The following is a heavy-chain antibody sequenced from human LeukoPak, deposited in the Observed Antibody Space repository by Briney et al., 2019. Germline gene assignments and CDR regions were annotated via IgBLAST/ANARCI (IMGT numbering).Heavy chain of an antibody. CDR3: ARAVSFDY. D-gene: IGHD4-11*01. J-gene: IGHJ4*02. V-gene: IGHV4-59*08. CDR1: GGSINNYY. CDR2: IYHSGTT. Sequence: SETLSLTCSVSGGSINNYYWNWIRQPPGKGLEWIGYIYHSGTTIYNPSLKSRVTISIDTSKNQFPLRLSSVTAADTAVYYCARAVSFDYWGQGALVTVSS.